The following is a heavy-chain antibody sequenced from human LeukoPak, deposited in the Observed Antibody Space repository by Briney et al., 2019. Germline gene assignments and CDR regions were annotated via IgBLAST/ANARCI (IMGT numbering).Heavy chain of an antibody. J-gene: IGHJ4*02. CDR2: TYYRSKWYN. V-gene: IGHV6-1*01. CDR3: ARGRGYSSSYWAKIYYFDY. Sequence: SQTLSLTCAISGDSVSSNSAAWNWIRQSPSRGLEWLGRTYYRSKWYNDYAVSVKSRITINPDTSKNQFSLQLNSVTPEDTAMYYCARGRGYSSSYWAKIYYFDYWGQGTLVTVSS. CDR1: GDSVSSNSAA. D-gene: IGHD6-6*01.